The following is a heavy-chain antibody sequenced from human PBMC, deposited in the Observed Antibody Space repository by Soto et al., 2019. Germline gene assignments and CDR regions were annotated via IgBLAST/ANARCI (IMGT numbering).Heavy chain of an antibody. CDR3: ARQRTTVVTQAYFDH. V-gene: IGHV4-39*01. Sequence: SETLSLTCIVSGESISSSSYYWGWIRQPPGKGLEWIGSIYYSGRTYYNPSFKSRVTISIDTSKNQFSLKLSSVTATDTAVYYCARQRTTVVTQAYFDHWGRGALVTVSS. J-gene: IGHJ4*02. CDR1: GESISSSSYY. D-gene: IGHD2-21*02. CDR2: IYYSGRT.